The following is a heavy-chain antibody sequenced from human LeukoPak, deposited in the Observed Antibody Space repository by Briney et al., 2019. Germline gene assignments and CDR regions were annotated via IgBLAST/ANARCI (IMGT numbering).Heavy chain of an antibody. CDR1: GGSISSSSYY. Sequence: SETLSLTCTVSGGSISSSSYYWGWIRQPPGKGLEWIGSIYYSGSTYYNPSLKSRVTISVDTSKNQFSLELSSVTAADTAVYYCAREGIFGELFKGYDYWGQGTLVTVSS. D-gene: IGHD3-10*01. J-gene: IGHJ4*02. CDR3: AREGIFGELFKGYDY. CDR2: IYYSGST. V-gene: IGHV4-39*02.